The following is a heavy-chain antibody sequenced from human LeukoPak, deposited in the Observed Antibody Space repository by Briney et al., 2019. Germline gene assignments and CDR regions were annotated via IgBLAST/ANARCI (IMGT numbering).Heavy chain of an antibody. D-gene: IGHD2-2*01. CDR2: ISWNGVNI. CDR3: AKGSCSSTSCYLGFDP. V-gene: IGHV3-9*03. J-gene: IGHJ5*02. CDR1: GFTFSGYV. Sequence: GGSLRLSCAASGFTFSGYVMTWVRQAPGKGLECVSGISWNGVNIAYADSVKGRFTISRDNAKNSLYLQMNSLRTEDMALHYCAKGSCSSTSCYLGFDPWGQGTLVTVSS.